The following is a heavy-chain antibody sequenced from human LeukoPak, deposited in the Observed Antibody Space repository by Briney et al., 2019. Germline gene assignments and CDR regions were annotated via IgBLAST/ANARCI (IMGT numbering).Heavy chain of an antibody. D-gene: IGHD3-10*01. V-gene: IGHV3-30*18. CDR3: AKTPSLWFGELAFDY. J-gene: IGHJ4*02. Sequence: GGSLRLSCTASGFSFSTYVMHWVRQAPGKGLEWVAVTAHDESQKYYADSVNGRFTISRDNSKNALYLQMNSLRAEDTAVYYCAKTPSLWFGELAFDYWGQGTLVTVSS. CDR2: TAHDESQK. CDR1: GFSFSTYV.